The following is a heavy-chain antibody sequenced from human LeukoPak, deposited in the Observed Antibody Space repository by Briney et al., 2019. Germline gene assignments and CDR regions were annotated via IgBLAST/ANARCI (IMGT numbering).Heavy chain of an antibody. CDR1: GYTFTSYA. D-gene: IGHD6-13*01. Sequence: GASVKVSCKASGYTFTSYAMNWVRQAPGQGLEWMGWINTNTGNPTYAQGFTGRFVFSLDTSVSTAYLQISSLKAEDTAVYYCARGNRIAAAPHYYMDVWGKGTTATVSS. J-gene: IGHJ6*03. CDR3: ARGNRIAAAPHYYMDV. CDR2: INTNTGNP. V-gene: IGHV7-4-1*02.